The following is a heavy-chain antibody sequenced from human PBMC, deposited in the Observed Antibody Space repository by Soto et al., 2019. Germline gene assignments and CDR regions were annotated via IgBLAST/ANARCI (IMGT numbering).Heavy chain of an antibody. V-gene: IGHV3-30*18. J-gene: IGHJ4*02. CDR2: ISYDGSNK. D-gene: IGHD5-18*01. CDR1: GFTFSSYG. Sequence: LRLSCAASGFTFSSYGMHWVRQAPGKGLEWVAVISYDGSNKYYAHSVKGRFTISRDNSKNTLYLQMNSLRAEDTAVYYCAKAGIQLWSSYFDYWGQGTLVTVSS. CDR3: AKAGIQLWSSYFDY.